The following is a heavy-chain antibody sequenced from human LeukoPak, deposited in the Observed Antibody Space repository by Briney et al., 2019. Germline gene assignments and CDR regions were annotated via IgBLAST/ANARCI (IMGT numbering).Heavy chain of an antibody. V-gene: IGHV1-69*04. CDR1: GGTFSSYA. Sequence: GASVKVSCTASGGTFSSYAISWVRQAPGQGLQWMGRIVPVVGIPVYAQTFQGRVTITADKSPSAVYMELKSLTSEDTAVYYCARDIDYDFWRGQPWGQGTLIIVS. CDR2: IVPVVGIP. D-gene: IGHD3-3*01. CDR3: ARDIDYDFWRGQP. J-gene: IGHJ5*02.